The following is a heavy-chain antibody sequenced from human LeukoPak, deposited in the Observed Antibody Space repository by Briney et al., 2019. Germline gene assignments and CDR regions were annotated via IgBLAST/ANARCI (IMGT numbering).Heavy chain of an antibody. CDR2: IYPGDSYT. Sequence: GESLKISCQASGYSFTNYWIGWGRQMPGKGLKRLRTIYPGDSYTRNRPPFQGQVTISADKSLSTACLQWSSLRASDTAIYYCARLGLETYDSRGYYYLDHWAQGTLVTVSS. J-gene: IGHJ4*02. V-gene: IGHV5-51*01. D-gene: IGHD3-22*01. CDR3: ARLGLETYDSRGYYYLDH. CDR1: GYSFTNYW.